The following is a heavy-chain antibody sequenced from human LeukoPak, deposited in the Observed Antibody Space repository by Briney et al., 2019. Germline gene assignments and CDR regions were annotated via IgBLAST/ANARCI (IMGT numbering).Heavy chain of an antibody. J-gene: IGHJ6*04. Sequence: GGPLRLPRAPSGFTFSSYEMNGVRQAPGKGREGGSYISSSDSTIYYADSVKGRFTISRDNAKHSLYLQMNSLTAEDTAVYYCAELGITMIGGVWGKGTTVTISS. CDR2: ISSSDSTI. D-gene: IGHD3-10*02. V-gene: IGHV3-48*03. CDR1: GFTFSSYE. CDR3: AELGITMIGGV.